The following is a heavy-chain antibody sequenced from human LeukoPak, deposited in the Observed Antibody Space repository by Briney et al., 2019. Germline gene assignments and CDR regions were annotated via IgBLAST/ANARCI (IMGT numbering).Heavy chain of an antibody. V-gene: IGHV3-7*01. J-gene: IGHJ4*02. Sequence: PGGSLRLSCAASGFTFSSYWMSWVRQAPGKGLEWVANIKQDGSEKYYVDSVKGRFTISRDNAKNSLYLQINGLRAEDTAVYYCARVAVAAYFDYWGQGTLVTVSS. CDR1: GFTFSSYW. CDR2: IKQDGSEK. D-gene: IGHD6-19*01. CDR3: ARVAVAAYFDY.